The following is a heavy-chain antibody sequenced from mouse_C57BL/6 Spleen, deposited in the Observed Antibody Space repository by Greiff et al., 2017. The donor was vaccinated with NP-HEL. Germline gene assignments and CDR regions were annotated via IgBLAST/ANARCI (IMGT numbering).Heavy chain of an antibody. Sequence: VQLQQSGAELVRPGASVKSSCTASGFNIKDDYMHWVKQRPEQGLEWIGWIDPENGDTEYASKFQGKATITADTSSNTAYLQLSSLTSEDTAVYYCTTGDNCGYDYWGQGTTLTVSS. V-gene: IGHV14-4*01. D-gene: IGHD1-2*01. CDR1: GFNIKDDY. CDR3: TTGDNCGYDY. CDR2: IDPENGDT. J-gene: IGHJ2*01.